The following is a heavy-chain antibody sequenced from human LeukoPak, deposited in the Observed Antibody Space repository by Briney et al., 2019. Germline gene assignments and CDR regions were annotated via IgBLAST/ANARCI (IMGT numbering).Heavy chain of an antibody. CDR2: ISSSSSYI. V-gene: IGHV3-21*01. J-gene: IGHJ4*02. D-gene: IGHD2-21*02. CDR3: ARGPSVTAMDY. CDR1: GFTFSSYS. Sequence: PGGSLRLSCAASGFTFSSYSMNWVRQAPVKGLEWVSSISSSSSYIYYADSVKGRFTVSRDNAKNSLYLQMNSLRAEDTAVYYCARGPSVTAMDYWGQGTLVTVSS.